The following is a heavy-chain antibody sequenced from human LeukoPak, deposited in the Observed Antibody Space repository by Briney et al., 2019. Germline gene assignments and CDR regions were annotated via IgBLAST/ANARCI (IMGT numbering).Heavy chain of an antibody. CDR1: GGSISSYY. J-gene: IGHJ3*02. V-gene: IGHV4-39*07. Sequence: SETLSLTCTVSGGSISSYYWGWIRQPPGKGLEWIGSIYYSGSTNYNPSLKSRVTISVDTSKNQFSLKLSSVTAADTAVYYCARGYSYGLSHAFDIWAKGQWSPSLQ. CDR2: IYYSGST. D-gene: IGHD5-18*01. CDR3: ARGYSYGLSHAFDI.